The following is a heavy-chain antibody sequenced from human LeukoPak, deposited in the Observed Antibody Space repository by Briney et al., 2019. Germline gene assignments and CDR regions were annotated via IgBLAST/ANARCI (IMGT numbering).Heavy chain of an antibody. V-gene: IGHV1-46*01. CDR1: GYTFTSYY. CDR2: INPSGGST. Sequence: ASVKVSCKASGYTFTSYYMHWVRQAPGQGLEWMGIINPSGGSTSYAQKFQGRVTMTRDTSTSTVYMELSSLRSEDTAVYYCARGRDYYDSSGYIHYYYYYMDVWGKGTTVTISS. D-gene: IGHD3-22*01. CDR3: ARGRDYYDSSGYIHYYYYYMDV. J-gene: IGHJ6*03.